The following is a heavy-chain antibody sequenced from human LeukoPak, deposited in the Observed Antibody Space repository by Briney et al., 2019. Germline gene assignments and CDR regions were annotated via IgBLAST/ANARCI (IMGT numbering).Heavy chain of an antibody. CDR1: GFTFNTYA. J-gene: IGHJ2*01. CDR3: VRGRGWYLDL. CDR2: ITGSGGAT. Sequence: GGSLSLSCAASGFTFNTYAMSWVRQAPGKGLEWVSGITGSGGATFYADSVKGRFDISRDNAENSLYLQMNSLRAEDTAVYSCVRGRGWYLDLWGRGTQVTVSS. V-gene: IGHV3-23*01.